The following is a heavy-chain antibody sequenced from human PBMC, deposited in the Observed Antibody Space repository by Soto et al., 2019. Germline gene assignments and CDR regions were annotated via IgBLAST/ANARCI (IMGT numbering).Heavy chain of an antibody. CDR3: ARPANTVADHFDL. D-gene: IGHD4-17*01. V-gene: IGHV5-51*01. CDR2: IYPSDSDT. Sequence: RKISCQVSGYTFTIYWIGWVRQMPGKGLEWMGIIYPSDSDTRYSPSFQGQVTISADQSINTAYLQWDSLKASDTAIYYCARPANTVADHFDLWGQGTPVPVSS. J-gene: IGHJ4*02. CDR1: GYTFTIYW.